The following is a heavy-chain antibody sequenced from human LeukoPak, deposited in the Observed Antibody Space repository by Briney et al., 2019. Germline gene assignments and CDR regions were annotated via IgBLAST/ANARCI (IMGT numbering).Heavy chain of an antibody. Sequence: QSGGSLRLSCAASGFTFSSYAMSWVRQAPGKGLEWVSAISGSGGSTYYADSVKGRFTISRDNSKNTLYLQMNSLRSEDTAVYYCARGPYYYYDSSGYYYAFDIWGQGTMVTVSS. D-gene: IGHD3-22*01. CDR2: ISGSGGST. J-gene: IGHJ3*02. CDR3: ARGPYYYYDSSGYYYAFDI. CDR1: GFTFSSYA. V-gene: IGHV3-23*01.